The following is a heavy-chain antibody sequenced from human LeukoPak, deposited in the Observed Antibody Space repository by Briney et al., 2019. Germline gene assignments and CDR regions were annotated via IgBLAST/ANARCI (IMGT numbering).Heavy chain of an antibody. CDR2: IYSGGST. V-gene: IGHV3-53*01. Sequence: PGGSLRLSCAASGFTVSSNFLSWVRQAPGKGLEWVSLIYSGGSTDYTDSVKGRFTISRDNSKNTLYLQMNSLRAEDTAVYYCAELGITMIGGVWGKGTTVTV. J-gene: IGHJ6*03. CDR1: GFTVSSNF. CDR3: AELGITMIGGV. D-gene: IGHD3-10*02.